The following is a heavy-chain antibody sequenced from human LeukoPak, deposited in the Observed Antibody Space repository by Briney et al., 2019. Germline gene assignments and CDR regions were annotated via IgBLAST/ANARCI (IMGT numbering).Heavy chain of an antibody. J-gene: IGHJ5*02. V-gene: IGHV5-51*01. CDR2: IYPGDSDT. D-gene: IGHD4-17*01. Sequence: KVSCKASGYTFTSYWIGWVRQMPGKGLEWMGIIYPGDSDTRYSPSFQGQVTISADKSISTAYLQWSSLKASDTAMYYCARIVFGGDYKESGFDPWGQGTLVTVSS. CDR1: GYTFTSYW. CDR3: ARIVFGGDYKESGFDP.